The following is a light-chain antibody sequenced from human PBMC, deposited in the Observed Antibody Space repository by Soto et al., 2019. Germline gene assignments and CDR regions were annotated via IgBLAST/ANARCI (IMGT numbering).Light chain of an antibody. J-gene: IGLJ2*01. V-gene: IGLV2-14*01. CDR2: DVS. CDR3: SSYTSSSPPVV. Sequence: QSALTQPASVSGSPGQSITISCTGTSSDVGGYNYVSWYQQHPGKAPKLMIYDVSNRPSGVSNRFSGSKSGNTASLTISGLQAEVEADYYCSSYTSSSPPVVFGGGTQLTVL. CDR1: SSDVGGYNY.